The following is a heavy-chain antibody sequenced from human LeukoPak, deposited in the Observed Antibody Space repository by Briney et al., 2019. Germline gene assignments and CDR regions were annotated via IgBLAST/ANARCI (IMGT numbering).Heavy chain of an antibody. V-gene: IGHV1-2*02. D-gene: IGHD3-22*01. Sequence: ASVKVSCKASGYTFTGYYMHWVRQAPVQGLEWMGLINPNSGGTNYAQKFQGRVTMTRDTSISTAYMELSRLRSDDTAVYYCARFSAPRQYYYDSSGLDYWGQGTLVTVSS. CDR1: GYTFTGYY. CDR2: INPNSGGT. J-gene: IGHJ4*02. CDR3: ARFSAPRQYYYDSSGLDY.